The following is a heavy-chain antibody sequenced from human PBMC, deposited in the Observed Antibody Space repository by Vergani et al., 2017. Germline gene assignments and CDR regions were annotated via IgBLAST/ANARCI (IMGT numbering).Heavy chain of an antibody. CDR3: AKSWSSIDY. J-gene: IGHJ4*02. Sequence: QVQLVESGGGVVQPGRSLRHSCAASGFTFSSYGMHWVRQAPGKGLEWVAVISYDGSNKYYADSVKGRFTISRDNSKNTLYLQMNSLRAEDTAVYYCAKSWSSIDYWGQGTLVTVSS. CDR1: GFTFSSYG. V-gene: IGHV3-30*18. CDR2: ISYDGSNK.